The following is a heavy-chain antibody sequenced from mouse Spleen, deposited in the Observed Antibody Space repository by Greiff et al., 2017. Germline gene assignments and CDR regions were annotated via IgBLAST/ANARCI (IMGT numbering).Heavy chain of an antibody. V-gene: IGHV14-1*02. J-gene: IGHJ4*01. CDR3: ARGPYAMDY. Sequence: VQLQQSGAELVRPGALVKLSCKASGFNIKDYYMHWVKQRPEQGLEWIGWIDPENGNTIYDPKFQGKASITADTSSNTAYLQLSSLTSEDTAVYYCARGPYAMDYWGQGTSVTVSS. CDR1: GFNIKDYY. CDR2: IDPENGNT.